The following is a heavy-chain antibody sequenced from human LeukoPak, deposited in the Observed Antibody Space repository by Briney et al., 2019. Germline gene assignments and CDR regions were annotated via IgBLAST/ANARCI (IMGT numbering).Heavy chain of an antibody. CDR2: VYTSGST. CDR1: GGSISSGSYC. V-gene: IGHV4-61*02. J-gene: IGHJ4*02. CDR3: ARERGYGGTFDY. Sequence: PSQTLSLTCTVSGGSISSGSYCWSWIRQSAGKGLEWIGRVYTSGSTNYNPSLKSRVTISVDTPKNQFSLKLSSVTAADTAVYFCARERGYGGTFDYLGQGTLVTVSS. D-gene: IGHD4-23*01.